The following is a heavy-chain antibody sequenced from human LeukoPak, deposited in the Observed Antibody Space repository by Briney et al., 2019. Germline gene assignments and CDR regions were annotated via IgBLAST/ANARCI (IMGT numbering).Heavy chain of an antibody. D-gene: IGHD3-22*01. J-gene: IGHJ4*02. V-gene: IGHV3-23*01. Sequence: PGGSLRLSCAASGFTFSDYAMSWFRQVPGKGLKWVSTLSGSGTTTFYANSVKGRFTISRDSSKNTLYLQMNSLRAADTALYYCTKDYDTVGYYSSDYWGQGTLVTVSS. CDR1: GFTFSDYA. CDR3: TKDYDTVGYYSSDY. CDR2: LSGSGTTT.